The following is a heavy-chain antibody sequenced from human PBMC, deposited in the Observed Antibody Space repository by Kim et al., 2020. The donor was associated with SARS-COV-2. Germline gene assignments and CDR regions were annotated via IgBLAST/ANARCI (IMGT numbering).Heavy chain of an antibody. CDR1: GFTVSSND. J-gene: IGHJ3*01. CDR2: IYTSGST. CDR3: ARVDQWLVSGVIEPDGFDL. V-gene: IGHV3-53*01. Sequence: GGSLRLSCAASGFTVSSNDMSWVRQAPGKGLEWLSVIYTSGSTYYAGSVKGRFTISRDSAENTVYPQMNSLRVEDTAVYYCARVDQWLVSGVIEPDGFDLWGQGTGVTVSS. D-gene: IGHD6-19*01.